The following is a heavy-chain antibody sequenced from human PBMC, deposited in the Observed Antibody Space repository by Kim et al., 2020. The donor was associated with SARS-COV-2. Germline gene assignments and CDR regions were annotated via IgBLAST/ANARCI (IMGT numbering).Heavy chain of an antibody. V-gene: IGHV4-39*01. D-gene: IGHD6-19*01. CDR3: ARHVSQWLVREGWFDP. Sequence: PSLKSRVTISVDTSKNQFSLKLSSVTAADTAVYYCARHVSQWLVREGWFDPWGQGTLVTVSS. J-gene: IGHJ5*02.